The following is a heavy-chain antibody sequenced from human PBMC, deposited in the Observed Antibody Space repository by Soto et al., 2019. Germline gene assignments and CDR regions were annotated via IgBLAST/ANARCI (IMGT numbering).Heavy chain of an antibody. CDR2: ISSGSSNI. D-gene: IGHD5-12*01. J-gene: IGHJ4*02. CDR3: ARDVDGYNFGPFDY. CDR1: GFTFSSYS. V-gene: IGHV3-21*01. Sequence: GGSLRLSCAASGFTFSSYSMNWVRQAPGKGLEWVSFISSGSSNIYYADSVKGRFTISRDNAKNSLCLQMNSLRAEDTAVYYCARDVDGYNFGPFDYWGQGTRDTVS.